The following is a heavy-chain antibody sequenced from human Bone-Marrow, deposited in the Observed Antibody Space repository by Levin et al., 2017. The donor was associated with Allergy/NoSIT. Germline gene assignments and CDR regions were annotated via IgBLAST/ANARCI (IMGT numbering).Heavy chain of an antibody. CDR1: GFTFDDYA. Sequence: PGGSLRLSCAASGFTFDDYAMHWVRQAPGKGLEWVSGISWNSGSIGYADSVKGRFTISRDNAKNSLYLQMNSLRAEDTALYYCAKEKFKSHSDYGDYGGNWFDPWGQGTLVTVSS. CDR3: AKEKFKSHSDYGDYGGNWFDP. J-gene: IGHJ5*02. V-gene: IGHV3-9*01. D-gene: IGHD4-17*01. CDR2: ISWNSGSI.